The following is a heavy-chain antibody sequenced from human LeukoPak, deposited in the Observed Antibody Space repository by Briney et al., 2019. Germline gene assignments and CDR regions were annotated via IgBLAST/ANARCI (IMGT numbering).Heavy chain of an antibody. Sequence: SETLSLTCTVSGGSISSYYWCWIRQPPGKGLEWIGYIYYSGSTNYNPSLKSRVTISVDTSKNQFSLKLSSVTAADTAVYYCARITIFGVVIIPDHWGQGTLVTVSS. D-gene: IGHD3-3*01. V-gene: IGHV4-59*01. CDR1: GGSISSYY. J-gene: IGHJ5*02. CDR3: ARITIFGVVIIPDH. CDR2: IYYSGST.